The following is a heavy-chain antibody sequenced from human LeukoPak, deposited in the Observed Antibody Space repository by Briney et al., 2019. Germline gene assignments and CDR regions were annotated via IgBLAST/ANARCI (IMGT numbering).Heavy chain of an antibody. D-gene: IGHD6-6*01. Sequence: GGSLRLSCAASGFTFTTYGMHWVRQAPGKGLEWVAVISYDGINKYYADSVKGRFTISRDKSENTLYLQMNSLRAEDTAVYYCAKHSSSSTQDAFDIWGQGTMVTVSS. J-gene: IGHJ3*02. CDR2: ISYDGINK. CDR1: GFTFTTYG. CDR3: AKHSSSSTQDAFDI. V-gene: IGHV3-30*18.